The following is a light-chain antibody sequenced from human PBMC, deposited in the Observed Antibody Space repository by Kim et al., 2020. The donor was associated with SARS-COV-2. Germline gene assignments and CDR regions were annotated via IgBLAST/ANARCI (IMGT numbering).Light chain of an antibody. J-gene: IGKJ1*01. CDR2: AAS. CDR1: QDVSRS. CDR3: QKYNSAPWT. V-gene: IGKV1-27*01. Sequence: ASVGDRVPITCRASQDVSRSLAWYPQRPVKVPNLLIYAASTLQSGVPPRFSGSGSGTEFTLTISSLQPEDVASYYSQKYNSAPWTFGPGTTVDIK.